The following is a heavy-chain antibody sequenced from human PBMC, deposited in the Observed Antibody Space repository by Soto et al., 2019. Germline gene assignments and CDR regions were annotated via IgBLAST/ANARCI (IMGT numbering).Heavy chain of an antibody. CDR1: GFTFDDYA. D-gene: IGHD3-22*01. CDR2: ITWNSDEI. J-gene: IGHJ6*02. Sequence: EVQLVESGGGLVQPGRSLRLSCAASGFTFDDYAMHWVRQRPGRGLEWVSGITWNSDEIGYPNSVKGRFSISRDIAKKYLYPQMNSLRPHDTALYYCAASRGFDSSGYSGYYYGMDVWGQGTTVTVSS. CDR3: AASRGFDSSGYSGYYYGMDV. V-gene: IGHV3-9*01.